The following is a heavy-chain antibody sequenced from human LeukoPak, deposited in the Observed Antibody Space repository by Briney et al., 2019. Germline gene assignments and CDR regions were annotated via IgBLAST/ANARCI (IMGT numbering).Heavy chain of an antibody. CDR3: ASRPRFDTRGYYVDY. D-gene: IGHD3-22*01. CDR2: ISSSSSTI. J-gene: IGHJ4*02. Sequence: GGSLRLSCAASGFTFSSYSMNWVRQAPGKGLEWVSYISSSSSTIYYADSVKGRFTISRDNAKNSLYLQMNSLRAEDTAVYYCASRPRFDTRGYYVDYWGQGSLVTVSS. CDR1: GFTFSSYS. V-gene: IGHV3-48*01.